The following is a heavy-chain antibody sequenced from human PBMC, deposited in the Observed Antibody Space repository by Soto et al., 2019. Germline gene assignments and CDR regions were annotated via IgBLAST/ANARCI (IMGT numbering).Heavy chain of an antibody. CDR3: ARLPGYCSNKSCSPHGYFDY. D-gene: IGHD2-2*01. CDR1: GGSISSSSYY. J-gene: IGHJ4*02. V-gene: IGHV4-39*01. CDR2: IYYSGST. Sequence: SETLSLTCTVSGGSISSSSYYWGWIRQPPGKGLEWIGTIYYSGSTYWNPSLKSRVTISVDTSKNQFSLRLSSVTAADTAVYYCARLPGYCSNKSCSPHGYFDYWGQGTLVTVSS.